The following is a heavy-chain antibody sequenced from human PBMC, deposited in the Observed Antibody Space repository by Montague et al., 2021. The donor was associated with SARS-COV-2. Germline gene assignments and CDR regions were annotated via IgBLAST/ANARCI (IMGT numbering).Heavy chain of an antibody. D-gene: IGHD2/OR15-2a*01. CDR3: ARENIVIVPPAIFFDS. Sequence: SLRLSCAASGFIFSNFWMSWVRQAPGKGLEWVANIKQDGSDKFYVYSVKGRFTISRDNAKNSLYLQMYSLRAEDTAVYFCARENIVIVPPAIFFDSWGQGTLVTVSS. J-gene: IGHJ4*02. V-gene: IGHV3-7*01. CDR1: GFIFSNFW. CDR2: IKQDGSDK.